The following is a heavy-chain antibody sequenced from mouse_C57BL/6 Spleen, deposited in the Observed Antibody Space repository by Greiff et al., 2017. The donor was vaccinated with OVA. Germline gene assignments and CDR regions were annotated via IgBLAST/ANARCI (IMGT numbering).Heavy chain of an antibody. CDR1: GYTFTSYW. V-gene: IGHV1-69*01. Sequence: QVQLQQPGAELVMPGASVKLSCKASGYTFTSYWMHWVKQRPGQGLEWIGEIDPCDSYINYNHKFKGQFTLSVDKSSSTANMQRSSLTSKDSAVYYCARSCITTVVAWWYFDVWGTGTTLTVSS. D-gene: IGHD1-1*01. CDR2: IDPCDSYI. J-gene: IGHJ1*03. CDR3: ARSCITTVVAWWYFDV.